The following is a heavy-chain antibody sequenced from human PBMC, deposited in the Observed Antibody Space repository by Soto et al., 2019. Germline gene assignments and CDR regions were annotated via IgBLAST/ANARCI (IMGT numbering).Heavy chain of an antibody. D-gene: IGHD3-16*02. V-gene: IGHV3-23*01. CDR3: TKSDGCGGGACYTGTYHYFDV. CDR1: GFPSGTYA. CDR2: ISESGHHT. Sequence: GGSLRLSCAAAGFPSGTYALNWFRQAPGEGAEWVSTISESGHHTYYADSVKGRFTISRDKSRNTLSLQTHSLRVDDTAIYYCTKSDGCGGGACYTGTYHYFDVWGRGTLVTVSS. J-gene: IGHJ2*01.